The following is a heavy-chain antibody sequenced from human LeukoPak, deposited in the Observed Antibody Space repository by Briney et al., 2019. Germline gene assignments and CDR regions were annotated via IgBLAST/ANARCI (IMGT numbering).Heavy chain of an antibody. V-gene: IGHV3-33*08. CDR2: IWYDGSNK. CDR1: GFTFDDYA. CDR3: ARDGDILTPAYYFDY. Sequence: GGSLRLSCAASGFTFDDYAMHWVRQAPGKGLEWVAVIWYDGSNKYYADSVKGRFTISRDNSKNTLYLQMNSLRAEDTAVYYCARDGDILTPAYYFDYWGQGTLVTVSS. J-gene: IGHJ4*02. D-gene: IGHD3-9*01.